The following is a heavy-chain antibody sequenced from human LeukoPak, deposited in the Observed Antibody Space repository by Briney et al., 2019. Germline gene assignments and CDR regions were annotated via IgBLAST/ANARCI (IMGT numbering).Heavy chain of an antibody. CDR2: IYYSGST. Sequence: SETLSLTCTISGGSISSFYWSWIRQPPGKGLEWIGYIYYSGSTNYNPPLKSRVTISVDTSKNQFSLKLSSVTAADTAVYYCARHGTSGTNLNWFDPWGQGTLVTVSS. CDR1: GGSISSFY. D-gene: IGHD1-1*01. V-gene: IGHV4-59*01. J-gene: IGHJ5*02. CDR3: ARHGTSGTNLNWFDP.